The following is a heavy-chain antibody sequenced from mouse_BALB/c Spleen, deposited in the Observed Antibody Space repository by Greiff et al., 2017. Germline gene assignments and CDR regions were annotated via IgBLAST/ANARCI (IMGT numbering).Heavy chain of an antibody. CDR1: GFTFTDYY. CDR3: ARDTNVEALAY. CDR2: IRNKANGYTT. V-gene: IGHV7-3*02. Sequence: DVHLLESGGGLVQPGGSLRLSCATSGFTFTDYYMSWVRQLPGKGLEWLGFIRNKANGYTTEYNVTVKVTFTISRDNSQSNLYLLMNTLRADDSATYYCARDTNVEALAYWGQGTLVTVSA. J-gene: IGHJ3*01. D-gene: IGHD4-1*01.